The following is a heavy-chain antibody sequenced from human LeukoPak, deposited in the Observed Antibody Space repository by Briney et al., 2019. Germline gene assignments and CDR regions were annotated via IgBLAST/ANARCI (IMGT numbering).Heavy chain of an antibody. CDR2: IYNSGNT. Sequence: SQTLSLTCAVSGGSISSGDYSWSWIRQPPGEGLEWIGFIYNSGNTYYNPSLKSRVTLSVDTSKNQFSLNLSSVTAADTAVYYCASVNGPIDYRGQGTLVTVSS. CDR3: ASVNGPIDY. D-gene: IGHD2-8*01. V-gene: IGHV4-30-4*07. J-gene: IGHJ4*02. CDR1: GGSISSGDYS.